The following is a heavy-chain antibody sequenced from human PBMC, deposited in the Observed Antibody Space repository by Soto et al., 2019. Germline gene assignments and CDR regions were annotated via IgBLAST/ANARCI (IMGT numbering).Heavy chain of an antibody. V-gene: IGHV3-48*03. CDR2: ISNSGNTI. CDR1: GFVFKNYE. Sequence: EGSLRLSCVASGFVFKNYEMNWVRQAPGKGLEWISYISNSGNTIYVADSMRGRFTISRDNAKNSLFLQMNSLRADDTAVYYCARDIDNRDYYYGLDVWGQATTVTVSS. J-gene: IGHJ6*02. D-gene: IGHD1-20*01. CDR3: ARDIDNRDYYYGLDV.